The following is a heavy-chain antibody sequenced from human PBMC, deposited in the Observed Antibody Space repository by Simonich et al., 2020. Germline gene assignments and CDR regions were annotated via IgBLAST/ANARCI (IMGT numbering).Heavy chain of an antibody. Sequence: QVQLVESGGGVVQPGRSLRLSCAASGFTFSSYGMHWVRQAPGKGMGWVAVIWYDGRKKSYADSVKGRFTISRDNSKNTLYLQMNSLRAEDTAVYYCARERAAAGEAFDYWGQGTLVTVSS. V-gene: IGHV3-33*01. CDR1: GFTFSSYG. J-gene: IGHJ4*02. D-gene: IGHD6-13*01. CDR2: IWYDGRKK. CDR3: ARERAAAGEAFDY.